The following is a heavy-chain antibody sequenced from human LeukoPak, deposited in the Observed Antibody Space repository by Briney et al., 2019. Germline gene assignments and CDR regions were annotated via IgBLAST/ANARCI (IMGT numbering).Heavy chain of an antibody. J-gene: IGHJ5*02. CDR2: INAGNGDT. CDR3: ASAYSGSYFHWFDP. CDR1: GYTFTNYA. D-gene: IGHD1-26*01. Sequence: AGGSLRLSCAASGYTFTNYAMHWVRQAPGQRLEWMGWINAGNGDTKYSQKFQGRVTISRDTSATTAYMELSSLRSEDTAIYYCASAYSGSYFHWFDPWGQGTLVTVSS. V-gene: IGHV1-3*01.